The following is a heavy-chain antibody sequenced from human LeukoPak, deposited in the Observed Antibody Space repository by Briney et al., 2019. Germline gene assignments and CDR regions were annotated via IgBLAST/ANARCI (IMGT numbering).Heavy chain of an antibody. D-gene: IGHD6-19*01. CDR3: ARGPSSRSDY. CDR1: GFTFSSYG. CDR2: ISSSSSYI. Sequence: PGRSLRLSCAASGFTFSSYGMHWVRQAPGKGLEWVSSISSSSSYIYYADSVKGRFTISRDNAKNSLYLQMNSLRAEDTAVYYCARGPSSRSDYWGQGTLVTVSS. V-gene: IGHV3-21*01. J-gene: IGHJ4*02.